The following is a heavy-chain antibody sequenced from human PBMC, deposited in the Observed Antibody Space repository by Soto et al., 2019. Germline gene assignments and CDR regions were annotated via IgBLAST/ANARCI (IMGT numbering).Heavy chain of an antibody. J-gene: IGHJ3*01. V-gene: IGHV1-2*02. D-gene: IGHD3-3*01. CDR2: INPNSGST. Sequence: XSVKVACKASGYPLTGYYRLLVRQAPGQGIEWMGWINPNSGSTNYTKKSQGRVTIAKDTSNSKTYMELSRLRSDDTAVYYCSRAFDVRSGDYVGGDAFDLWGQGTMVTVSS. CDR3: SRAFDVRSGDYVGGDAFDL. CDR1: GYPLTGYY.